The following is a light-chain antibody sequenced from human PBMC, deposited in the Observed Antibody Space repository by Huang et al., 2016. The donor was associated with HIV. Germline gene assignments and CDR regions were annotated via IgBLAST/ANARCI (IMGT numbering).Light chain of an antibody. J-gene: IGKJ1*01. Sequence: EVLMTQSPDLLSVSPGDRATFSCRASQNVGRNLGWYQQRPGQAPRHLIYAASTRATGVPARFSGGGSGTEFTLTISRLQSEDVATYYCQQYNTWPPWAFGQGTTVEI. V-gene: IGKV3-15*01. CDR1: QNVGRN. CDR3: QQYNTWPPWA. CDR2: AAS.